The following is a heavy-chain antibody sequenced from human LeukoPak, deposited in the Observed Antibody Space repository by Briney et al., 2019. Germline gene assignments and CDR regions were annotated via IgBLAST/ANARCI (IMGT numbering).Heavy chain of an antibody. Sequence: GGSLRLSCAASGFTVSSYYMTWVRQAPGKGLDWVSVSGGSTYYAVSVKGRVAISRDNSKNREFLQMNSVRAEDTAVYYCARSYSNHLFGMDVWGQGPTVTVSS. CDR1: GFTVSSYY. V-gene: IGHV3-66*01. J-gene: IGHJ6*02. CDR2: SGGST. D-gene: IGHD4-11*01. CDR3: ARSYSNHLFGMDV.